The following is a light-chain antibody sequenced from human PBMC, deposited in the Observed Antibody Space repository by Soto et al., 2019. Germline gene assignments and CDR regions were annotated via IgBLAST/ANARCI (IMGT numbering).Light chain of an antibody. CDR1: QSISSW. Sequence: DIQMTQSPSTLSASVGDRVTITCRASQSISSWLAWYQQNPGKAPKLLIYKASSLESGVPPRFSGSGSVTEFTLTISSLQPDDFATYYCQQYNDYRWTFGQGTKVEIK. J-gene: IGKJ1*01. CDR3: QQYNDYRWT. V-gene: IGKV1-5*03. CDR2: KAS.